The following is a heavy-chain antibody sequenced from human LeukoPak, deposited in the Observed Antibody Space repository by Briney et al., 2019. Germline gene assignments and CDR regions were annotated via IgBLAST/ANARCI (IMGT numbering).Heavy chain of an antibody. CDR2: ISAYNGNT. CDR3: AREDPRAGQTYFDY. CDR1: GYTFTSYG. Sequence: GASVKVSCKASGYTFTSYGISWVRQAPGQGLEWMGWISAYNGNTNYAQKLQGRVTMTTDTSTSTAYMELRSLRSDDTAVYYCAREDPRAGQTYFDYWGQGTLVTVSS. J-gene: IGHJ4*02. V-gene: IGHV1-18*01.